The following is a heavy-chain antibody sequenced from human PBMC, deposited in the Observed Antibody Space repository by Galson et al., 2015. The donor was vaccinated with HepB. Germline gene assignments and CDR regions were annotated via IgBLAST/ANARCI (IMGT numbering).Heavy chain of an antibody. CDR3: ARSTVTITSDWFDP. CDR2: IAAYNGNT. D-gene: IGHD4-11*01. J-gene: IGHJ5*02. V-gene: IGHV1-18*01. CDR1: GYTFTRHG. Sequence: SVKVSCKASGYTFTRHGITWVRQAPGQGLEWMGWIAAYNGNTNYAPKLQGRVTMTTDTSTNTAYMELRNLRSDDTAVYYCARSTVTITSDWFDPWGQGTLVLVSS.